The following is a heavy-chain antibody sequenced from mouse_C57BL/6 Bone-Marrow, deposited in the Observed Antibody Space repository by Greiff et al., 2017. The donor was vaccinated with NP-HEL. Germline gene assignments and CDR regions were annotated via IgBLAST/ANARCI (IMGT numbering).Heavy chain of an antibody. CDR1: GFSFNTYA. CDR3: VRHEDYSNYEGFLGYAMDY. V-gene: IGHV10-1*01. CDR2: IRSKSNNYAT. D-gene: IGHD2-5*01. Sequence: EVQVVESGGGLVQPKGSLKLSCAASGFSFNTYAMNWVRPAPGKGLEWVARIRSKSNNYATYYADSVKDRFTISRDDSESMLYLQMNNLKTEDTAMYYCVRHEDYSNYEGFLGYAMDYWGQGTSVTVSS. J-gene: IGHJ4*01.